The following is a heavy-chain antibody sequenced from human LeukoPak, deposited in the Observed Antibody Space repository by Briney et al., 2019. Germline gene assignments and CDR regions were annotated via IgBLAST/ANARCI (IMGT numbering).Heavy chain of an antibody. CDR1: RGTFSSYA. V-gene: IGHV1-69*13. J-gene: IGHJ5*02. D-gene: IGHD3-10*01. Sequence: ASVKVSCKASRGTFSSYAISWVRQAPGQGLEWMGGIIPIFGTASYAQKFQGRVTISADESTSTAYMGLSSLRSEDTAVYFCARDLTMVRGARYRPYNWFGPWGQGTLVTVSP. CDR2: IIPIFGTA. CDR3: ARDLTMVRGARYRPYNWFGP.